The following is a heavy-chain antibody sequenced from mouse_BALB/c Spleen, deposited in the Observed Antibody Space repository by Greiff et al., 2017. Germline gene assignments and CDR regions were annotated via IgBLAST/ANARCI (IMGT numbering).Heavy chain of an antibody. Sequence: EVKLQESGPGLVKPSQSLSLTCTVTGYSITSDYAWNWIRQFPGNKLEWMGYISYSGSTSYNPSLKSRISITRDTSKNQFFLQLNSVTTEDTATYYCARGYDDGGDLDYWGQGTTLTVSS. CDR3: ARGYDDGGDLDY. CDR2: ISYSGST. J-gene: IGHJ2*01. V-gene: IGHV3-2*02. D-gene: IGHD2-14*01. CDR1: GYSITSDYA.